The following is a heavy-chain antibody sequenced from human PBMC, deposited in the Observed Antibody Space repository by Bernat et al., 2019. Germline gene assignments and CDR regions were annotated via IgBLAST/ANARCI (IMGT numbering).Heavy chain of an antibody. Sequence: QLQLQESGPGLVKPSETLSLTCSVSGGSIGTINYFWGWIRQPPGKGLEWIGSVFYTGSTFYNPSLESRVTISVDTSKNQFSLKLRSVTAADTAVYYCARHPITMVRGVLLPYGMDVWGQGTTVTVSS. J-gene: IGHJ6*02. CDR2: VFYTGST. V-gene: IGHV4-39*01. CDR1: GGSIGTINYF. CDR3: ARHPITMVRGVLLPYGMDV. D-gene: IGHD3-10*01.